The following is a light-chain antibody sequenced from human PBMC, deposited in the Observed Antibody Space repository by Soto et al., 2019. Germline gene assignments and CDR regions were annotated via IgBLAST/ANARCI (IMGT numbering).Light chain of an antibody. Sequence: EIVVTQSPGTLSLSPGERATLSCRSSQSVSSNYLAWYQQKPDQAPRLVIYDVSGRATGVPDRFSGSGSGPDFTLTISRLEPEDFAVYYCQQYGSSPTFGQGTKVQIK. J-gene: IGKJ1*01. CDR1: QSVSSNY. CDR2: DVS. CDR3: QQYGSSPT. V-gene: IGKV3-20*01.